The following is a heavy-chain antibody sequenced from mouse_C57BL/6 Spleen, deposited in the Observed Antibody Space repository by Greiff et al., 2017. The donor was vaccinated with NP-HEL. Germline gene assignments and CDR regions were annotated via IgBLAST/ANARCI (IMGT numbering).Heavy chain of an antibody. CDR1: GYSFTGYF. V-gene: IGHV1-20*01. Sequence: EVQLQESGPELVKPGDSVKISCKASGYSFTGYFMNWVMQSHGKSLEWIGRINPYNGDTFYNQKFKGKATLTVDKSSSTAHMELRSLTSEDSAVYYCARDITSHYFDYWGQGTTLTVSS. CDR3: ARDITSHYFDY. J-gene: IGHJ2*01. D-gene: IGHD1-1*01. CDR2: INPYNGDT.